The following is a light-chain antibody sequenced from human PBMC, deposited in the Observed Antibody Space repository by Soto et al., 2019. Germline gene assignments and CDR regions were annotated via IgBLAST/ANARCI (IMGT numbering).Light chain of an antibody. CDR3: SSYTTSSTQV. Sequence: SALTQPASVSGSPGQSITISCTGTSRDVGYYNYVSWYQHHPGKVPKLMIYEVTNRPSGVSNRFSGSKSGNTASLAISGLQAEDESDYYCSSYTTSSTQVFGGATKLTVL. CDR1: SRDVGYYNY. V-gene: IGLV2-14*01. CDR2: EVT. J-gene: IGLJ3*02.